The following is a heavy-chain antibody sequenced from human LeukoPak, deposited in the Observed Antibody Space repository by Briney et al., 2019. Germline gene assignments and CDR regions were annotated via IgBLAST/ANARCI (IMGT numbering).Heavy chain of an antibody. CDR2: LSDTGST. J-gene: IGHJ6*02. CDR1: GDSISNYY. Sequence: PSETLSLTCTVSGDSISNYYWNWIRQPPGKALEWIGYLSDTGSTNYNPSLKSRVTISADTPKKQLSLKVRSVTAADTAVYYCVRAWGETRYYYYGLDVWGQGTTVTVPS. D-gene: IGHD1-26*01. V-gene: IGHV4-59*01. CDR3: VRAWGETRYYYYGLDV.